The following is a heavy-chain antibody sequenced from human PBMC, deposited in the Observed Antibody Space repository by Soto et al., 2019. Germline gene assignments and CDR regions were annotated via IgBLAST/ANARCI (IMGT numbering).Heavy chain of an antibody. V-gene: IGHV3-21*01. CDR3: TRDASRDSSARGWFDP. D-gene: IGHD6-13*01. J-gene: IGHJ5*02. CDR1: GFTLRSFT. CDR2: ISSNSAYI. Sequence: GGSLRLSCAASGFTLRSFTMNWVRQAPGKGLEWVSTISSNSAYIYYTDALRGRFTISRDNAKNSLHPQMNSLRAEDTAVYYCTRDASRDSSARGWFDPWGPGTLVTVSS.